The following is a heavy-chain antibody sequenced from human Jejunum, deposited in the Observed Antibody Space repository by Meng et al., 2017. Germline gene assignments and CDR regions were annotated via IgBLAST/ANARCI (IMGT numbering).Heavy chain of an antibody. CDR2: VFYTGST. CDR3: ARGGWDFEY. Sequence: LPGPVSGLVTHPSSPVLTCCVAVVSGSSRIDYCLLRLQPRGQVLGWIGHVFYTGSTNYSPSFKSRVTITMHTSISQFSMKLNSVTSADTAVYYCARGGWDFEYWGQGILVTVSS. J-gene: IGHJ4*02. V-gene: IGHV4-61*01. D-gene: IGHD3-16*01. CDR1: VVSGSSRIDY.